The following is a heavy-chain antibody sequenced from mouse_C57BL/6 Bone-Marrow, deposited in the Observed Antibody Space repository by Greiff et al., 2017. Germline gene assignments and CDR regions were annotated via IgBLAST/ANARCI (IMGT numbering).Heavy chain of an antibody. J-gene: IGHJ3*01. Sequence: EVQLQQSGPELVKPGASVKISCKASGYTFTDYYMNWVKQSHGKSLEWIGDLNPNNGGTSYNQKFKGKATLTVDKSSSTAYMELRSLTSEDSAVYYCARSNDGYPSWFAYWGQGTLVTVSA. CDR3: ARSNDGYPSWFAY. CDR2: LNPNNGGT. V-gene: IGHV1-26*01. D-gene: IGHD2-3*01. CDR1: GYTFTDYY.